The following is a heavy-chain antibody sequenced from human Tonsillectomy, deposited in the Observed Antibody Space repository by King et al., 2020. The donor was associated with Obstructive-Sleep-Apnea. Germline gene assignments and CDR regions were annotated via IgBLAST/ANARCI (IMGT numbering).Heavy chain of an antibody. CDR2: VSSSGDS. J-gene: IGHJ5*02. D-gene: IGHD5-18*01. Sequence: QLQESRPGLLKPSETLSLTCTVSGGSINTRTHFWGWIRQPPGKGLEWIASVSSSGDSLYNPSPRSRVTVSLSTSKNYFSLNLTSVTAADTALYYCARDIAFTYGYPWFDPWGQGTLVTVSS. CDR3: ARDIAFTYGYPWFDP. V-gene: IGHV4-39*07. CDR1: GGSINTRTHF.